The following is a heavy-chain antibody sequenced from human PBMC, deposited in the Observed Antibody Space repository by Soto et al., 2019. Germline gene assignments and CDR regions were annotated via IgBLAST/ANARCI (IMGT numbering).Heavy chain of an antibody. Sequence: QVQLVESGGGVVQPGRSLRLSCAASGFTFSSYGMHWVRQAPGKGLEWVAVISYDGSNKYYADSVKGRFTISRDNSKNTLYLQMNSLRAEDTAVYYCAKDKCDYGDLAFDYWGQGTLVTVSS. V-gene: IGHV3-30*18. CDR1: GFTFSSYG. CDR3: AKDKCDYGDLAFDY. D-gene: IGHD4-17*01. J-gene: IGHJ4*02. CDR2: ISYDGSNK.